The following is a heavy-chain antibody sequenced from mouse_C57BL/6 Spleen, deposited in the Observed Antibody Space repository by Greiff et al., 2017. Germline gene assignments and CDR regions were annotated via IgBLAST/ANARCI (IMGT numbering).Heavy chain of an antibody. J-gene: IGHJ2*01. CDR2: IYPGGGYT. V-gene: IGHV1-63*01. Sequence: VQLQESGAELVRPGTSVKMSCKASGYTFTNYWIGWAKQRPGHGLEWIGDIYPGGGYTNYNEKFKGKATLTADKSSSTAYMQFSSLTSEDSAIYYCARSDSGSSSFDYWGQGTTLTVSS. CDR1: GYTFTNYW. D-gene: IGHD1-1*01. CDR3: ARSDSGSSSFDY.